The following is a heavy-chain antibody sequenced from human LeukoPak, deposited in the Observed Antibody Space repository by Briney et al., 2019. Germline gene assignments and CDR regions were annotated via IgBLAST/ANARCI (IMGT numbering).Heavy chain of an antibody. Sequence: SETLSLTCTVSGGSISSYYWSWIRQPAGKRLEWIGRIYTSGSTNYNPSLKSRVTMSVDTSKNQFSLKLSSVTAADTAVYYCARDRGITMIRTMDNWFDSWGQGTLVTVSS. CDR2: IYTSGST. CDR3: ARDRGITMIRTMDNWFDS. V-gene: IGHV4-4*07. J-gene: IGHJ5*01. CDR1: GGSISSYY. D-gene: IGHD3-22*01.